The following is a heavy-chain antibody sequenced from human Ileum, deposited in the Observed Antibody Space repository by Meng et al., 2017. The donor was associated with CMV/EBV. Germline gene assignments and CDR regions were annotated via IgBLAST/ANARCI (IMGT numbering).Heavy chain of an antibody. D-gene: IGHD2-15*01. CDR2: IYSGGGST. V-gene: IGHV3-66*02. Sequence: GESLKISCAASGFTVSSNYMSWVRQAPGKGLEWVSVIYSGGGSTHYADSVKGRFTISRDNSKNTLYLQMNSLRAEDTAVYYCARDTDSPGPSRYNYGMDVWGQGTTVTCSS. J-gene: IGHJ6*01. CDR1: GFTVSSNY. CDR3: ARDTDSPGPSRYNYGMDV.